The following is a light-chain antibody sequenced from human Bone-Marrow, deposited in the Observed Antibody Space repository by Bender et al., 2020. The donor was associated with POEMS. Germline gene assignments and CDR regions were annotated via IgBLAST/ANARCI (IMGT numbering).Light chain of an antibody. CDR2: DVN. Sequence: QSALTQPASVSGSPGQSITISCTGTSSDIGGYDYVSWYQQHPGKAPKLMIYDVNSRPSGVSNRFSGSKSGNTAPLTISGLQAEDEANYYCCSYTTSNNLFGGGTKVTVL. J-gene: IGLJ2*01. CDR3: CSYTTSNNL. V-gene: IGLV2-14*03. CDR1: SSDIGGYDY.